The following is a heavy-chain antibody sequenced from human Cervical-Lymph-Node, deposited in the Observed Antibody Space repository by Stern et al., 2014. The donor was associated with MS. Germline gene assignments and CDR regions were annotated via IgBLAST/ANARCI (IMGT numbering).Heavy chain of an antibody. CDR1: GFSLTDAKVT. V-gene: IGHV2-26*01. D-gene: IGHD5-12*01. Sequence: QVTLKESGPVLVKPTETLTLTCTVSGFSLTDAKVTVSWIRQPPGKAPEWLAHIFSNDEKSYSSSLKSRLSVSRDTSKSQVVLTMTNMDPVDTGTYYCARMGVARXLAYWGQGTLVTVSS. CDR3: ARMGVARXLAY. J-gene: IGHJ4*02. CDR2: IFSNDEK.